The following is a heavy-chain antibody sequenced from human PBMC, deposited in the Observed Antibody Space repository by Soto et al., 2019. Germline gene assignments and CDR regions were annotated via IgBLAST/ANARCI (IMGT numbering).Heavy chain of an antibody. CDR2: IIPIFGTA. J-gene: IGHJ4*02. V-gene: IGHV1-69*06. CDR1: GGTFSSYA. D-gene: IGHD3-22*01. Sequence: VASVKGSCKASGGTFSSYAISWVRQAPGQGLEWMGGIIPIFGTANYAQKFQGRVTITADKSTSTAYMELSSLRSEDTAVYYCAGTYYYYSSGYYLFDYWGQGTLVIVSA. CDR3: AGTYYYYSSGYYLFDY.